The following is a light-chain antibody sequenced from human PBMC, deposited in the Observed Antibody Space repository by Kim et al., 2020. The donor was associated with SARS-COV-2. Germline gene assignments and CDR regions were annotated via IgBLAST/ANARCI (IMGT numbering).Light chain of an antibody. CDR2: KTS. V-gene: IGKV1-5*03. CDR1: QKIDEW. J-gene: IGKJ2*01. CDR3: QQYYTQSFT. Sequence: SASIGDRVTITCRASQKIDEWLAWFQQKPGKAPEVLVYKTSKLKNGVPSRFSGRGSGTEFNLTISSLQSDDFATYHCQQYYTQSFTFGQGTKLEI.